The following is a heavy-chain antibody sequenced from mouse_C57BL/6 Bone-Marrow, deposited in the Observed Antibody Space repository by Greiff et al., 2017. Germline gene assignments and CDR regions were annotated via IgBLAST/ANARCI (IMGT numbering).Heavy chain of an antibody. D-gene: IGHD1-1*01. V-gene: IGHV3-6*01. CDR1: GYSITSGYY. Sequence: ESGPGLVKPSQSLSLTCSVTGYSITSGYYWNWIRQFPGNKLEWMGYISYDGSNNYNPSLKNRISITRDTSKNQFFLKLNSVTTEDTATYYCARGLHYYGSSPFAYWGQGTLVTVSA. CDR2: ISYDGSN. CDR3: ARGLHYYGSSPFAY. J-gene: IGHJ3*01.